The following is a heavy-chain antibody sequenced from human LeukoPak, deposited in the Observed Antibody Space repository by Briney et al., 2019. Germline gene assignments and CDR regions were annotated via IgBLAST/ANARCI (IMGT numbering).Heavy chain of an antibody. D-gene: IGHD2-15*01. CDR2: ISGTGGST. CDR3: AKEREAYCSGGSCYGSDKLFPADY. Sequence: GGSLRLSCAASGFTFSSYAMTWVRQAPRKGLEWVSSISGTGGSTFYADSVKGRFAISRDNSKNTLYLQMNSLRAEDTAIYYCAKEREAYCSGGSCYGSDKLFPADYWGQGTLVTVSS. V-gene: IGHV3-23*01. J-gene: IGHJ4*02. CDR1: GFTFSSYA.